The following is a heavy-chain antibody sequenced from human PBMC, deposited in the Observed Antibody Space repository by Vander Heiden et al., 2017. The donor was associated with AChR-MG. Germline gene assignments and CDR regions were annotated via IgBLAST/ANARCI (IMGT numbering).Heavy chain of an antibody. J-gene: IGHJ4*02. V-gene: IGHV3-30*18. CDR2: VPYDGRNE. D-gene: IGHD3-16*02. CDR1: GFTFASFG. Sequence: QVQLVESGGGVVQQGKSLRLSCAATGFTFASFGMHWVRQAPGKGLEWVAIVPYDGRNEDYAASVKGRFTISRDNSKNTLYLQMNRLRIEDTAVYYCAKWIGSGDVWGIVDEGGQGTLVTVSS. CDR3: AKWIGSGDVWGIVDE.